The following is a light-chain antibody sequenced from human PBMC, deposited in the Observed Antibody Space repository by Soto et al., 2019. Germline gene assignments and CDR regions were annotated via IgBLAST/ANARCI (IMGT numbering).Light chain of an antibody. Sequence: EIVLTQSPGTLSLSPGERATLSCRASQSVSSSYLAWYQQKPGQAPRLLIYGASSRATGIPDRFSGSGSGTDLTLTISRLEPEDFAVYYWQEYGSSPPYTFGQGTKREIK. CDR2: GAS. J-gene: IGKJ2*01. V-gene: IGKV3-20*01. CDR1: QSVSSSY. CDR3: QEYGSSPPYT.